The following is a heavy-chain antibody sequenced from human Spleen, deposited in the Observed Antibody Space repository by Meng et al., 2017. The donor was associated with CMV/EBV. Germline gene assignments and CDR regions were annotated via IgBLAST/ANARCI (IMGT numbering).Heavy chain of an antibody. CDR1: GYTFTDYD. V-gene: IGHV1-8*01. J-gene: IGHJ6*02. CDR3: ARMDYDYWGDYHAMDV. D-gene: IGHD3-3*01. Sequence: ASVKVSCKASGYTFTDYDINWVRQATGQGLEWMGWMNPNSGNTGYAQKFQGRVTMTRSTSISTAYMELSSLTSDDTAMYFCARMDYDYWGDYHAMDVWGQGTTVTVS. CDR2: MNPNSGNT.